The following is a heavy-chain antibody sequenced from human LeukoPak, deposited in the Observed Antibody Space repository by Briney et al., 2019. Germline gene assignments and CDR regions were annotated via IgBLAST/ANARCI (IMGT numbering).Heavy chain of an antibody. CDR3: AKSARWLQFIGYYFDY. CDR1: GLTFSSYA. Sequence: GGSLRLSCAASGLTFSSYAMSWVRQAPGKGLEWVSAISGSGGSTYYADSVKGRFTISRDNSKNTLYLQMNSLRAEDTAVYYCAKSARWLQFIGYYFDYWGQGTLVTVSS. D-gene: IGHD5-24*01. V-gene: IGHV3-23*01. CDR2: ISGSGGST. J-gene: IGHJ4*02.